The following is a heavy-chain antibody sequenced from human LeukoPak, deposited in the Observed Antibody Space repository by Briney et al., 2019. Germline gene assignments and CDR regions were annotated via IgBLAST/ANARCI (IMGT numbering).Heavy chain of an antibody. D-gene: IGHD2-2*01. V-gene: IGHV3-23*01. Sequence: PGASLRLSCTASGFTFSNYAMTWVRQAPGKGLEWVSGISGSGGSTYYADSVKGRLTISRDNSKNALYLQMNSLRAEDTAVYYCAIRPDIVVVPAANFDYWGQGTLVTVSS. J-gene: IGHJ4*02. CDR2: ISGSGGST. CDR1: GFTFSNYA. CDR3: AIRPDIVVVPAANFDY.